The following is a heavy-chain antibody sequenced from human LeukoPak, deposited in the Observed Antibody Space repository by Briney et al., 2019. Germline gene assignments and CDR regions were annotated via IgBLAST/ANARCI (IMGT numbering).Heavy chain of an antibody. D-gene: IGHD3-22*01. J-gene: IGHJ3*02. V-gene: IGHV3-66*01. CDR2: IYSGGST. Sequence: GGSLRLSCAASGFSVSSNYMSWVRQAPGKGLEWVSVIYSGGSTYYADSVKGRFTISRDNSKNTLYLQMNSLRAEDTAVYYCASRNYYDSSGYYDAFDIWGQGTMVTVSS. CDR3: ASRNYYDSSGYYDAFDI. CDR1: GFSVSSNY.